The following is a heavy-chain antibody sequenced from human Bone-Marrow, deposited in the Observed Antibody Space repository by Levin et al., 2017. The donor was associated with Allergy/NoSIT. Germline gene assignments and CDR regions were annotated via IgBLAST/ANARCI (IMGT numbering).Heavy chain of an antibody. CDR1: GFIFSDYY. Sequence: PGESLKISCVGSGFIFSDYYMDWVRQAPGKGLEWVGRIRRKENSYSTEYAASVKGRFTISRDDSKNSLYLEMNSLKTEDTAVYYCAKDLKGGYSYDYWGQGTLVTVSS. D-gene: IGHD5-18*01. V-gene: IGHV3-72*01. CDR2: IRRKENSYST. J-gene: IGHJ4*02. CDR3: AKDLKGGYSYDY.